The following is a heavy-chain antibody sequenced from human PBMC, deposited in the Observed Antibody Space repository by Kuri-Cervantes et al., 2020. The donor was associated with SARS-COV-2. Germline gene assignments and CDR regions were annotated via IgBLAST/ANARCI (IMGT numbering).Heavy chain of an antibody. D-gene: IGHD2-8*01. V-gene: IGHV1-24*01. Sequence: ASVKVSCKVSGYTLTELSMHWVRQAPGKGLEWMGGFDPEDGETIYAQKFQGRVTMTEDTSTDTAYMELSSLRSEDTAMYYCARDCSGTDCNVIVYALSDWGQGTLVTVSS. CDR3: ARDCSGTDCNVIVYALSD. CDR2: FDPEDGET. CDR1: GYTLTELS. J-gene: IGHJ4*02.